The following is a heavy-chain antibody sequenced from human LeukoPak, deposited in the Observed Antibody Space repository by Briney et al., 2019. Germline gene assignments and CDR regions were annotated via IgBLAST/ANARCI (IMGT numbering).Heavy chain of an antibody. CDR2: INPNSGGT. D-gene: IGHD3-22*01. CDR1: GYAFTVYF. Sequence: WASVKVSCKASGYAFTVYFMHWVRQAPGQGLEWMGWINPNSGGTNYAQKFQGRVTMTRDTSISTAYMELSRLRSDDTAVYYCARELNYDSSGYYFDYWGQGTLVTVSS. CDR3: ARELNYDSSGYYFDY. J-gene: IGHJ4*02. V-gene: IGHV1-2*02.